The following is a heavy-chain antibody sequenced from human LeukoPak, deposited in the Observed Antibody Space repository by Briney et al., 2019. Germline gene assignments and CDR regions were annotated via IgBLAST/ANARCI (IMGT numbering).Heavy chain of an antibody. J-gene: IGHJ5*02. Sequence: GGSLRLSCEASGFIFSNYAMNWVRQAPGKGLEWVAVISYDGSNKYYADSVKGRFTISRDNSKNTLYLQMNSLRAEDTAVYYCAREMIRNNWFDPWGQGTLVTVSS. CDR1: GFIFSNYA. D-gene: IGHD3-16*01. V-gene: IGHV3-30*04. CDR3: AREMIRNNWFDP. CDR2: ISYDGSNK.